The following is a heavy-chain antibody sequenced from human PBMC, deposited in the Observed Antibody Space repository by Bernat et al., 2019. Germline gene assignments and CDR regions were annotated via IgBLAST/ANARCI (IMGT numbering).Heavy chain of an antibody. J-gene: IGHJ4*02. CDR1: GYTFTGRY. Sequence: QVQLVQSGAEVKEPGASVKVSCKTSGYTFTGRYMHWVRQAPGQGLEWMGRINPKNGATNTVRKFQGRVTMTRDTSSSIAYMELTRLTSDDTAVYYCARDGALDYWGQGTLVTVSS. V-gene: IGHV1-2*06. CDR3: ARDGALDY. CDR2: INPKNGAT. D-gene: IGHD4-17*01.